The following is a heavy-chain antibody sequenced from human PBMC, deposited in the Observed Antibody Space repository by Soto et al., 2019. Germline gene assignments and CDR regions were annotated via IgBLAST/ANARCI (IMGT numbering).Heavy chain of an antibody. CDR1: GYTFTSYG. J-gene: IGHJ6*02. D-gene: IGHD2-15*01. CDR3: ARARALNVVVVAANNYYGMDV. CDR2: ISACNGNT. V-gene: IGHV1-18*01. Sequence: GASVKVSCKASGYTFTSYGISWVRQAPGQGLEWMGWISACNGNTNYAQKLQGRVTMTTDTSTSTAYMELRSLRSDDTAVYYCARARALNVVVVAANNYYGMDVWGQGTTVTVSS.